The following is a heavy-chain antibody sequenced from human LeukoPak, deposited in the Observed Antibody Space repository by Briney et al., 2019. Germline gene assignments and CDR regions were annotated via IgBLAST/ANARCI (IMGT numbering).Heavy chain of an antibody. V-gene: IGHV3-30*04. D-gene: IGHD6-13*01. CDR1: GFTFSTYA. CDR3: PRDLLPAAGEYYFDY. CDR2: ISYDGSKK. Sequence: GGSLRLSCAASGFTFSTYAMHWVRQAPGKGLEWVAAISYDGSKKHYADSVKGRFTISRDNSKNTLYLQMNSLRAEDTAVYYCPRDLLPAAGEYYFDYWGQGTLVTVSS. J-gene: IGHJ4*02.